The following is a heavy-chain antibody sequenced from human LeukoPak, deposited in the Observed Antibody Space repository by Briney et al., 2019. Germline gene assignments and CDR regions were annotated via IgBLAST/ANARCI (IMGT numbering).Heavy chain of an antibody. CDR3: ARADYDTLTDYVQPYSYFDY. CDR1: GYTFKFNG. Sequence: GASVKVSCKASGYTFKFNGISWVRQAPGQGLEWMGWINTNTGNPTYAQGFTGRFVFSLDTSVSTAYLQISSLKAEDTAVYYCARADYDTLTDYVQPYSYFDYWGQGTLVTVSS. CDR2: INTNTGNP. V-gene: IGHV7-4-1*02. D-gene: IGHD3-9*01. J-gene: IGHJ4*02.